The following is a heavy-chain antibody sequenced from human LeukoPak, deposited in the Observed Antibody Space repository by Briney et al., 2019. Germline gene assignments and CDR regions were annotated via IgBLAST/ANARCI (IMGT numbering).Heavy chain of an antibody. CDR3: ARGGGIVVVPAAISAAFDP. V-gene: IGHV4-34*01. Sequence: KPSETLSLTCAVYGGSFSGYYWSWIRQPPGKGLEWIGEINHSGSTNYNPSLKSRVTISVDTSKNQFSLKLSSVTAADTAVYYCARGGGIVVVPAAISAAFDPWGQGTLVTVSS. CDR1: GGSFSGYY. J-gene: IGHJ5*02. D-gene: IGHD2-2*01. CDR2: INHSGST.